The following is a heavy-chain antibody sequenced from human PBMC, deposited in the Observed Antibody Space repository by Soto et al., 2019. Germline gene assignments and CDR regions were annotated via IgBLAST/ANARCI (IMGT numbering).Heavy chain of an antibody. V-gene: IGHV4-34*01. Sequence: SETLSLTCAVYGGSFSGYYWSWIRQPPGKGLEWIGEINHSGSTNYNPSLKSRVTISVDTSKNQFSLKLSSVTAADTAVYYCARGLPGKITIFGVVNPYFDYWGQGTLVTVSS. J-gene: IGHJ4*02. CDR1: GGSFSGYY. CDR3: ARGLPGKITIFGVVNPYFDY. CDR2: INHSGST. D-gene: IGHD3-3*01.